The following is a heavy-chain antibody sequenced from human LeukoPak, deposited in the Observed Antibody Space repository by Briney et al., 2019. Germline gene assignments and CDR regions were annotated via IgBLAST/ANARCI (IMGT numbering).Heavy chain of an antibody. CDR3: AKDGGEQNGYFDY. CDR2: ITPYNDYT. D-gene: IGHD1/OR15-1a*01. V-gene: IGHV1-18*01. CDR1: GYRFNTYG. J-gene: IGHJ4*02. Sequence: GASVKVSCKASGYRFNTYGISWVRQAPGQGLEWMGRITPYNDYTKFAQKFQGRVTMTTDTSTSTVYMEMRSLTSDDTAVYYCAKDGGEQNGYFDYWGQGTRVTVSS.